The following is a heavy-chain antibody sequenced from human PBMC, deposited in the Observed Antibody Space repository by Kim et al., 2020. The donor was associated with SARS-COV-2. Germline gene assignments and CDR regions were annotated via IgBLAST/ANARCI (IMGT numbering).Heavy chain of an antibody. CDR1: GFTFSSYS. V-gene: IGHV3-21*01. J-gene: IGHJ6*02. D-gene: IGHD1-26*01. Sequence: GGSLRLSCAASGFTFSSYSMNWVRQAPGKGLEWVSSISSSSSYIYYADSVKGRFTISRDNAKNSLYLQMNSLRAEDTAVYYCARNGAGSYGAYYYYGMDVWGQGTTVTVSS. CDR2: ISSSSSYI. CDR3: ARNGAGSYGAYYYYGMDV.